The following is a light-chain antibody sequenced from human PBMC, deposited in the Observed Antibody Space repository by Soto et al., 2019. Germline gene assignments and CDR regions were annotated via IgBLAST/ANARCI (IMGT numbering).Light chain of an antibody. CDR3: CSYAGDYMFV. J-gene: IGLJ1*01. CDR1: SSNIGRNS. Sequence: QSVLTQPPSLSAAPGQKVTISCSGSSSNIGRNSVSWYQHLPGTAPKLLIYDNDKRPSGVSDRFSGSKSDNTASLTISGLQAEDEGDYYCCSYAGDYMFVFGTGTKLTVL. V-gene: IGLV1-51*01. CDR2: DND.